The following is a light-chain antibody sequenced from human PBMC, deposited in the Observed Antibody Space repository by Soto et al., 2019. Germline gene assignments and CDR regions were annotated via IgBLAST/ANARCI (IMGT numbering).Light chain of an antibody. CDR1: SSNIGAGYD. V-gene: IGLV1-40*01. CDR3: QSYDSSLSVSV. J-gene: IGLJ2*01. Sequence: QSVLTQPPSVSGAPGQRVTISCTGSSSNIGAGYDVHWYQQLPGTAPKLLIYGNSNRPSGVPDRFSGSKSGTSASLAITGLQAEDEADYYCQSYDSSLSVSVFGGGTKLNVL. CDR2: GNS.